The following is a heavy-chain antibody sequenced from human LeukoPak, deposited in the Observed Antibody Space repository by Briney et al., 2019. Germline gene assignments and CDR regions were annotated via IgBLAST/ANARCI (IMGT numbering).Heavy chain of an antibody. CDR2: ISPDGSDK. V-gene: IGHV3-7*01. Sequence: GGSLRLSCVASGFTFSTYWMNWVRQAPGKGLERVGTISPDGSDKYYVDSVKGRFTISRDNAKTSLYLQINSLRADDTALYFCAREIVVVDGASDHFDYWGQGTLITVSS. D-gene: IGHD2-2*01. J-gene: IGHJ4*02. CDR1: GFTFSTYW. CDR3: AREIVVVDGASDHFDY.